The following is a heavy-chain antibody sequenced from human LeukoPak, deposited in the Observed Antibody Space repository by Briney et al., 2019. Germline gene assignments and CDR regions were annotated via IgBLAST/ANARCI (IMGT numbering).Heavy chain of an antibody. Sequence: GGSLRLSCAASGFTFSSHGINWVRQAPGKGLEWVSGISPNGVITYYADSVKGRFTISRDNAKNSLYLQMNSLRAEDTAVYYCASWGYGDRPWGQGTLVTVSS. J-gene: IGHJ5*02. V-gene: IGHV3-48*04. CDR3: ASWGYGDRP. D-gene: IGHD4-17*01. CDR2: ISPNGVIT. CDR1: GFTFSSHG.